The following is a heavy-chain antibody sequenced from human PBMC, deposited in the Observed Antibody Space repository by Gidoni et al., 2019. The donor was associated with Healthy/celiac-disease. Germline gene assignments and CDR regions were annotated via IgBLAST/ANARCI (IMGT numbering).Heavy chain of an antibody. CDR2: IYYSGST. J-gene: IGHJ4*02. V-gene: IGHV4-31*03. CDR3: ARSSGWYGFYFDY. Sequence: QVQLQESGPGLVKPSQPLSLTCTVSGGSISSGGYYWSWIRQHPGKGLEWIGYIYYSGSTYYNPSLKSRVTISVDTSKNQFSLKLSSVTAADTAVYYCARSSGWYGFYFDYWGQGTLVTVSS. CDR1: GGSISSGGYY. D-gene: IGHD6-19*01.